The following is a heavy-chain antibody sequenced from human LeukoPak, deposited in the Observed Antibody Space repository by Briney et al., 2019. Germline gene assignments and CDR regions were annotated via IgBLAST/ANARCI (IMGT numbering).Heavy chain of an antibody. CDR3: AGYDSSGYYYDYYYGMDV. D-gene: IGHD3-22*01. CDR1: GFTFSSYA. CDR2: ISYDGSNK. Sequence: GGSLRLSCAASGFTFSSYAMHWVRQAPGKGLEWVAVISYDGSNKYYADSVKGRFTISRDNSKNTLYLQMNSLRAEDTAVYYCAGYDSSGYYYDYYYGMDVWGQGTTVTVSS. J-gene: IGHJ6*02. V-gene: IGHV3-30*04.